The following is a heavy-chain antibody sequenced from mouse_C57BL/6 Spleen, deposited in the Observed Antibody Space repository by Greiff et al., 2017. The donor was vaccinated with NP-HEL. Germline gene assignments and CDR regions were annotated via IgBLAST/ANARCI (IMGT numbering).Heavy chain of an antibody. D-gene: IGHD1-1*01. J-gene: IGHJ3*01. CDR2: ISYSGST. CDR3: AREGYYYGSSYGFAY. V-gene: IGHV3-1*01. CDR1: GYSITSGYD. Sequence: EVQLQQSGPGMVKPSQSLSLTCTVTGYSITSGYDWHWIRHFPGNKLEWMGYISYSGSTNFNPSLKSRISITHDTSKNHFFLKLNSVTTEDTATYYCAREGYYYGSSYGFAYWGQGTLVTVSA.